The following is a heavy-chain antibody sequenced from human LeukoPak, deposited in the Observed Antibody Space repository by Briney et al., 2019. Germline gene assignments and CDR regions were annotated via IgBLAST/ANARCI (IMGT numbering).Heavy chain of an antibody. V-gene: IGHV3-23*01. J-gene: IGHJ4*02. D-gene: IGHD3-16*01. CDR3: AKGYYDYVWGSYYFDY. CDR2: ISGSGGST. CDR1: GFTVSSNY. Sequence: GGSLRLSCAASGFTVSSNYMSWVRQAPGKGLEWVSAISGSGGSTYYADSVKGRFTISRDNSRDTLYLQMNSLRAEDTAVYYCAKGYYDYVWGSYYFDYWGQGTLVTVSS.